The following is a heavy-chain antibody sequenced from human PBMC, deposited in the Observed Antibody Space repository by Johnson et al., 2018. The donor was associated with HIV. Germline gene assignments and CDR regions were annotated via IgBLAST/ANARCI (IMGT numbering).Heavy chain of an antibody. V-gene: IGHV3-7*01. CDR3: AREARSERSAVAVSDAFDI. CDR1: GFTFSSYW. Sequence: MLLVESGGGVVQPGRSLRLSCAASGFTFSSYWMSWVRQAPGKGLEWVANIKQDGSEKYYVDSVKGRFTISRDNAKNSLYLQMNSLRAEDTAVYYCAREARSERSAVAVSDAFDIWGQGTMVTVSS. J-gene: IGHJ3*02. CDR2: IKQDGSEK. D-gene: IGHD6-19*01.